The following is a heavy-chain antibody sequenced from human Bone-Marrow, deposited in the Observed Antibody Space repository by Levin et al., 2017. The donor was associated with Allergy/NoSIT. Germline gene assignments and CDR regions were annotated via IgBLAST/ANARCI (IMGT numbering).Heavy chain of an antibody. D-gene: IGHD2-15*01. CDR3: ARGGEERGYCSGGSCYSGVRNYYYGMDG. J-gene: IGHJ6*02. CDR2: MNPNSGNT. CDR1: GYTFTSYD. V-gene: IGHV1-8*01. Sequence: GESLKISCKASGYTFTSYDINWVRQATGQGLEWMGWMNPNSGNTGYAQKFQGRVTMTRNTSISTAYMELSSLRSEDTAVYYCARGGEERGYCSGGSCYSGVRNYYYGMDGWGQGTTVTVSS.